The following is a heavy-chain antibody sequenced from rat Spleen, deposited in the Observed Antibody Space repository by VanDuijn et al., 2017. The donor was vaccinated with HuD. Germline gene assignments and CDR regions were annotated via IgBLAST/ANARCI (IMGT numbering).Heavy chain of an antibody. CDR1: GFSLISYA. J-gene: IGHJ2*01. Sequence: QVQLKESGPGLVQPSQTLSLTCTVSGFSLISYAVNWVRQPPGKGLEWMGGIWGDGSTDYNSSVKSRLSISRDTSKSQVFLKMNNLQTEDTAMYFCATQHYYDGYYRDYWGQGVMVTVSS. CDR2: IWGDGST. CDR3: ATQHYYDGYYRDY. V-gene: IGHV2S61*01. D-gene: IGHD1-12*03.